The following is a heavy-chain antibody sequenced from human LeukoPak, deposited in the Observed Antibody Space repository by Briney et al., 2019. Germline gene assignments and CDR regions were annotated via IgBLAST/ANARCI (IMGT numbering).Heavy chain of an antibody. V-gene: IGHV1-2*02. J-gene: IGHJ5*02. CDR1: GYTFTGYY. Sequence: ASVSVSCKASGYTFTGYYMHWVRQAPGQGVEWMGWINPNSGGTNYAQTFQGRVTMTTATSITTAYMELSRLRSDDTAVYSCARACQQQMYNWFDPWGQGTPVTVSS. CDR2: INPNSGGT. CDR3: ARACQQQMYNWFDP. D-gene: IGHD6-13*01.